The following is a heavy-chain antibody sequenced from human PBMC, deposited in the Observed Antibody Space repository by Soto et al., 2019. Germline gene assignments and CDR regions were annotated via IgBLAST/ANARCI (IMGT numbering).Heavy chain of an antibody. D-gene: IGHD2-15*01. J-gene: IGHJ5*02. V-gene: IGHV1-46*03. CDR2: INPSGGST. CDR3: ARVSGYCSGGSCYTFDP. Sequence: QAQLVQSGAEVKKPGASVKVSCKASGYTFTSYYMHWVRQAPGQGLEWMGIINPSGGSTSYAQKFQGRVTMTRDTSTSTVYMELSSLRSEDTAVYYCARVSGYCSGGSCYTFDPWGQGTLVTVSS. CDR1: GYTFTSYY.